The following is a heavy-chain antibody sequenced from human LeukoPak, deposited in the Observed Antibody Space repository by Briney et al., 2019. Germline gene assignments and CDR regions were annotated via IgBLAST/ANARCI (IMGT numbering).Heavy chain of an antibody. CDR3: ARGSRGYYGSGRQNWFDP. V-gene: IGHV4-31*03. J-gene: IGHJ5*02. D-gene: IGHD3-10*01. CDR1: GGSISSGGYY. CDR2: IYYSGST. Sequence: SQTLSLTCTVSGGSISSGGYYWSWIRQHPGKGLEWIGYIYYSGSTNYNPSLKSRVTISVDTSKNQFSLKLSSVTAADTAVYYCARGSRGYYGSGRQNWFDPWGQGTLVTVSS.